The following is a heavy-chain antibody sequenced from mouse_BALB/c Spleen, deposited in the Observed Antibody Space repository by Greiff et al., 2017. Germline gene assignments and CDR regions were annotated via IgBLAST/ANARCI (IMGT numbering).Heavy chain of an antibody. D-gene: IGHD1-1*01. Sequence: LQQPGAELVKPGASVKMSCKASGYTFTSYNMHWVKQTPGQGLEWIGAIYPGNGDTSSNQKFKGKATLTADKSSSTAYMQLSSLTSEDSAVYDCAKGGDYYGSSTWFAYWGQGTLVTVSA. CDR3: AKGGDYYGSSTWFAY. J-gene: IGHJ3*01. CDR1: GYTFTSYN. CDR2: IYPGNGDT. V-gene: IGHV1-12*01.